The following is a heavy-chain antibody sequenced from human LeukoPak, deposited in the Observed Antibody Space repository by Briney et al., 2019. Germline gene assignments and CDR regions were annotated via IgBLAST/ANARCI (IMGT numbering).Heavy chain of an antibody. Sequence: ASVKVSCKASGYSFTDYYMHWVRQAPGQGLERMGWINPNSGGTDYAQKFQGRVTMTRDTSISTAYMELSRLRSDDTAVYYCARVIWFGDACFDYWGQGTLVTVSS. CDR1: GYSFTDYY. CDR3: ARVIWFGDACFDY. J-gene: IGHJ4*02. V-gene: IGHV1-2*02. D-gene: IGHD3-10*01. CDR2: INPNSGGT.